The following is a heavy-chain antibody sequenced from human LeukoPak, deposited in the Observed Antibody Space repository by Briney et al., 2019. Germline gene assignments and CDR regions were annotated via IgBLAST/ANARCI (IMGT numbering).Heavy chain of an antibody. Sequence: PGGSLRLSCEASEFTFSTYEMNWVRQAPGKGLEWIAYIMGGGRVIYHKDSVKGRFIISRDNAKKSLFLQMNSLRVEDTAVYYCWGTDKTGPETFDVWGLGAMVTVSS. CDR1: EFTFSTYE. CDR3: WGTDKTGPETFDV. CDR2: IMGGGRVI. V-gene: IGHV3-48*03. D-gene: IGHD3-16*01. J-gene: IGHJ3*01.